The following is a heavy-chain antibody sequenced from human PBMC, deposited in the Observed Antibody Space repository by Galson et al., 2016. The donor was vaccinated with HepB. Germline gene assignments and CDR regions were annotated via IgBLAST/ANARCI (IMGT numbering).Heavy chain of an antibody. CDR1: GFTLSDYY. J-gene: IGHJ3*02. V-gene: IGHV3-11*01. CDR2: ISSSGGTI. CDR3: ARDRVVVAATEACDI. Sequence: SLRLSCAASGFTLSDYYMSWIRQAPGKGLEWVSYISSSGGTIYDADSVKGRFTISRDNAKNSLYLQMNILRAEDTAVDYCARDRVVVAATEACDIWGQGTTVTVSS. D-gene: IGHD2-15*01.